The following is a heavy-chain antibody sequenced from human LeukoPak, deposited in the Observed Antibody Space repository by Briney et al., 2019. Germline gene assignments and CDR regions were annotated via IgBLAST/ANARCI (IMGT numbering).Heavy chain of an antibody. CDR1: GGSFSGYY. J-gene: IGHJ6*02. V-gene: IGHV4-34*01. CDR2: INHSGST. CDR3: ARWRDYCDSSGYGSYYYYYGMDV. Sequence: SSETLSLTWAVYGGSFSGYYWSWIRQPPGKGVEWIGEINHSGSTNYNPSLKSRVTISVDTSKNQFSLKRSSVTAADTAVYYCARWRDYCDSSGYGSYYYYYGMDVWGQGTTVTVSS. D-gene: IGHD3-22*01.